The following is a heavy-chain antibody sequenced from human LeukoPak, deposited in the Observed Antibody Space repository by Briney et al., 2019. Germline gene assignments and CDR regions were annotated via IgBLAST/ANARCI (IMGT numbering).Heavy chain of an antibody. J-gene: IGHJ4*02. CDR1: GGSISSYY. Sequence: PSETLSLTCTVSGGSISSYYWSWIRQPPGKGLEWVGYIYYSGSTNYNPSLKSRVTISVDTSKNQFSLKLSSVTAADTAVYYCARMRFGEFALGYWGLGTLVTVSS. CDR3: ARMRFGEFALGY. CDR2: IYYSGST. D-gene: IGHD3-10*01. V-gene: IGHV4-59*01.